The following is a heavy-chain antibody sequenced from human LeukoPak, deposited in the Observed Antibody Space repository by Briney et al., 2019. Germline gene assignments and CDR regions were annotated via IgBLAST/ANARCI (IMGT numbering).Heavy chain of an antibody. CDR1: GFTFSSYA. J-gene: IGHJ4*02. CDR3: ARDKPPGYCGGGDCFGWYFDY. V-gene: IGHV3-30-3*01. CDR2: ISYDGSNK. Sequence: AGGSLRLSCAASGFTFSSYAMHWVRQAPGKGLEWVAVISYDGSNKYYADSVKGRFTISRDNSKNTLYLQMNSLRAEDTAVYYCARDKPPGYCGGGDCFGWYFDYWGQGTLVTVSS. D-gene: IGHD2-15*01.